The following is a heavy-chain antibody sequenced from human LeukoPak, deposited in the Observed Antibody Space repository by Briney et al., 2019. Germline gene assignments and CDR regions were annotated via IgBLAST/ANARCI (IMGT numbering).Heavy chain of an antibody. CDR3: ARDRIAVADPPNWFDP. J-gene: IGHJ5*02. V-gene: IGHV4-38-2*02. CDR1: RSSVSSIYF. Sequence: SETLSLTCTVSRSSVSSIYFWGWIRQSPGKGLEWIGSIYHSGRTYYNPSLKSRVTISLDTSKNQFSLKLSSVTAADTAVYYCARDRIAVADPPNWFDPWGQGTLVTVSS. D-gene: IGHD6-19*01. CDR2: IYHSGRT.